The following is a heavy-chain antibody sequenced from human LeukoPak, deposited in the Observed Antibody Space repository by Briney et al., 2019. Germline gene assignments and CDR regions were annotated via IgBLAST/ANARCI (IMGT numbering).Heavy chain of an antibody. CDR1: GFTFSSYG. CDR3: ARDSEAAAAIDY. CDR2: ISYDGSNK. V-gene: IGHV3-30*03. Sequence: GRSLGLSCAASGFTFSSYGMHWVRQAPGKGLEWVAVISYDGSNKYYADSVKGRFTISRDNSKNTLYLQMNSLRAEDTAVYYCARDSEAAAAIDYWGQGTLVTVSS. J-gene: IGHJ4*02. D-gene: IGHD6-13*01.